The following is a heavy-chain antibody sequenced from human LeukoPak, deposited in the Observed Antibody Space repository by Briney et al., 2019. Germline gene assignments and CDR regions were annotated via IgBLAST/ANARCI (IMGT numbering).Heavy chain of an antibody. V-gene: IGHV3-48*03. J-gene: IGHJ4*02. CDR3: VIDYSSDY. D-gene: IGHD2-21*01. CDR1: GFTFRRYG. CDR2: ISRSGDTI. Sequence: GGSLGLSCAASGFTFRRYGMIWVRQAPGKGLEWVSYISRSGDTIYFADSVKGRFTISRDNAKNSLYLQMSSLRAEDTAVYYWVIDYSSDYWGQGTLVTVSS.